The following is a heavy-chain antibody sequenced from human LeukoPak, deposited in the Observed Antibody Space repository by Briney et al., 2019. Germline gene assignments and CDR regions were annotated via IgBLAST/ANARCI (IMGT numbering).Heavy chain of an antibody. V-gene: IGHV5-51*01. CDR2: IYPGDSDT. Sequence: GESLQISCKGSGSHFASSWIGWVRQMPGKGLEWMGIIYPGDSDTSYSPSFQGQVTISADKSISTAYLQWSSLKASDTAMYYCSRGTSIVDYWGQGTLVTVSS. CDR3: SRGTSIVDY. CDR1: GSHFASSW. J-gene: IGHJ4*02. D-gene: IGHD6-6*01.